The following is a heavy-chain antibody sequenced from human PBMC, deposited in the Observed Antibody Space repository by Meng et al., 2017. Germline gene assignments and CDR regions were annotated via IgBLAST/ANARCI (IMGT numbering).Heavy chain of an antibody. CDR3: ARDEDISAAGKLFGDY. Sequence: HVVLVLDGPAGKKTGASLKLASKPSGYTFAAYWRHWLRQAPGQGLEWMGRIDHNNDHTQYAQNFQGRVTMTSDTSISTVYMELNGLRSDDTAVYYCARDEDISAAGKLFGDYWGQGTLVTASS. V-gene: IGHV1-2*06. D-gene: IGHD6-13*01. CDR1: GYTFAAYW. CDR2: IDHNNDHT. J-gene: IGHJ4*02.